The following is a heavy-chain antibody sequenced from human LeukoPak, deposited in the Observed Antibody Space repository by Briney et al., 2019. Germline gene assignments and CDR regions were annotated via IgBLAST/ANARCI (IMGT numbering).Heavy chain of an antibody. Sequence: GASVKVSCKASGYTFTSYAMHWVRQAPGQRLEWMGWINAGNGNTKYSQKFQGRVTITRDTSASTAYMELSSLRSEDTAVYYCARMYSSSWYKANWFVPWGQGTLVTVSS. CDR3: ARMYSSSWYKANWFVP. J-gene: IGHJ5*02. CDR1: GYTFTSYA. V-gene: IGHV1-3*01. CDR2: INAGNGNT. D-gene: IGHD6-13*01.